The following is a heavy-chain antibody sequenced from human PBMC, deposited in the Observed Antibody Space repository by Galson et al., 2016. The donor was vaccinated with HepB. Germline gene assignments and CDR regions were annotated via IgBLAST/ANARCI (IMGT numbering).Heavy chain of an antibody. Sequence: SLRLSCAASGFTFGDYYMTWIRQAPGKGLQWVAYISGSTICTNYADSVRGRFTISRDNAKNSLYLQMNSLRAEDTALYYCGRAVEVAESYYMDVWGKGTTVTVSS. V-gene: IGHV3-11*06. CDR2: ISGSTICT. D-gene: IGHD2-15*01. CDR1: GFTFGDYY. CDR3: GRAVEVAESYYMDV. J-gene: IGHJ6*03.